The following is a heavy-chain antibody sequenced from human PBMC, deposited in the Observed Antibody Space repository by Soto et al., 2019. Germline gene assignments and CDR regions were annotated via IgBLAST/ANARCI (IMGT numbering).Heavy chain of an antibody. V-gene: IGHV4-30-4*01. CDR1: GGSISSGDYY. J-gene: IGHJ4*02. CDR2: IYYSGST. Sequence: QVQLQESGPGLVKPSQTLSLTCTVSGGSISSGDYYWSWIRQPPGKGLEWIGYIYYSGSTYYNPSLKXXVXIXXDTSKNQFSLKLSSVTAADTAVYYCARDPGDYFDYWGQGTLVTVSS. CDR3: ARDPGDYFDY.